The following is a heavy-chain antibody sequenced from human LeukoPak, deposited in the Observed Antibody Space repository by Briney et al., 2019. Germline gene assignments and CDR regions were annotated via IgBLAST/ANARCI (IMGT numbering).Heavy chain of an antibody. CDR3: ARVNYDGSGYNFDY. CDR2: IYYSGST. J-gene: IGHJ4*02. V-gene: IGHV4-59*01. Sequence: AETLSLTCTVSGDSISSYYWSWIRQPPGKGLEWIGYIYYSGSTNYNPSLKSRVTISVDTSKNQFSLKLSSVTAADTAVYYCARVNYDGSGYNFDYWGQGTLVTVSS. D-gene: IGHD3-22*01. CDR1: GDSISSYY.